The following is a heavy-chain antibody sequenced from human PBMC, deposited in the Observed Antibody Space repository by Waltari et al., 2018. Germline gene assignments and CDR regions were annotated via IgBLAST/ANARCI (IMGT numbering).Heavy chain of an antibody. J-gene: IGHJ2*01. CDR2: IYYSGST. CDR3: ARGTVTDWYFDL. CDR1: GGSISSSSYY. D-gene: IGHD2-21*02. V-gene: IGHV4-39*07. Sequence: QLQLQESGPGLVKPSETLSLTCTVSGGSISSSSYYWGWIRQPPGKGLEWIGSIYYSGSTYYNPSLKSRVTISVDTSKNQFSLKLSSVTAADTAVYYCARGTVTDWYFDLWGRGTLVTVSS.